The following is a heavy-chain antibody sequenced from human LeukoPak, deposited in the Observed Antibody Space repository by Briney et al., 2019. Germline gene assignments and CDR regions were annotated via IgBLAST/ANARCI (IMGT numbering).Heavy chain of an antibody. CDR1: GFTFSDYS. CDR2: ISGGSSTM. D-gene: IGHD3-9*01. J-gene: IGHJ6*03. Sequence: GGSLRLSSAASGFTFSDYSMNWVRQAPGKGLEWVSYISGGSSTMYYADSVKGRFTISRDNAKNSLYLQMNSLRAEDTAVYYCARDRGQTGYYWSYYYYMDVWGIGTTVTVSS. V-gene: IGHV3-48*01. CDR3: ARDRGQTGYYWSYYYYMDV.